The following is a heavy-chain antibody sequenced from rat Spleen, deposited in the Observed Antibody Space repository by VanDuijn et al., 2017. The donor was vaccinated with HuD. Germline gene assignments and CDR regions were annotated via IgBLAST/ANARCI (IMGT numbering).Heavy chain of an antibody. J-gene: IGHJ3*01. D-gene: IGHD4-3*01. CDR3: TREIIRGTRYWFAD. V-gene: IGHV5-20*01. Sequence: EVQLVESGGDLVQPGRSLKVSCAASGFTFSDYYMAWVRQAPTKGLEWVATISYGDSSGHSNTYYRDSVKGRFTISRDNAKSTLSLQMNSLRSEDTATYYCTREIIRGTRYWFADWGQGTLVTVSS. CDR1: GFTFSDYY. CDR2: ISYGDSSGHSNT.